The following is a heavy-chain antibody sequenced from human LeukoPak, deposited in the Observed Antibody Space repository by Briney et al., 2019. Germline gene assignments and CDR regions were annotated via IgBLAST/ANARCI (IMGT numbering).Heavy chain of an antibody. J-gene: IGHJ1*01. V-gene: IGHV4-59*08. CDR2: IYYSGST. Sequence: PSETLSLTCTVSGGSISSYYWSWIRQPPGKGLEWIGYIYYSGSTNYNPSLKSRVTISVDTSKNQFSLKLSSVTAADTAVYYCARAGLGASEYFQHWGQGTLVTVSS. CDR3: ARAGLGASEYFQH. D-gene: IGHD2-21*01. CDR1: GGSISSYY.